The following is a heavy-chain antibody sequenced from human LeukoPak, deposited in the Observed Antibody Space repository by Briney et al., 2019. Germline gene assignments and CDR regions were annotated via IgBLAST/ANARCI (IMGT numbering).Heavy chain of an antibody. V-gene: IGHV4-31*03. CDR3: ARGYGGSPYFDY. CDR2: IYYSGST. J-gene: IGHJ4*02. D-gene: IGHD4-23*01. Sequence: SETLSLTCTVSGGSISSGGYYWSWIRQHPGKGLEWIGYIYYSGSTYYNPSLKSRVTISVDTSKNQFSLKLSSVTAADTAVYYCARGYGGSPYFDYWGQGTLVTVSS. CDR1: GGSISSGGYY.